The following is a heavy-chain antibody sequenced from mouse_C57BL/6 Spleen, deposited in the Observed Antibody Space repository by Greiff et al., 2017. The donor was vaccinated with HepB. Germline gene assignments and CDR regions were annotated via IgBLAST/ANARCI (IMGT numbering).Heavy chain of an antibody. J-gene: IGHJ3*01. CDR2: IDPSDSYT. Sequence: QVQLQQSGAELVKPGASVKLSCKASGYTFTSYWMQWVKQRPGQGLEWIGEIDPSDSYTNYNQKFKGKATLTVDTSSSTAYMQLSSLTSEDSAVYYCSGYYGSSMAWFAYWGQGTLVTVSA. CDR1: GYTFTSYW. D-gene: IGHD1-1*01. V-gene: IGHV1-50*01. CDR3: SGYYGSSMAWFAY.